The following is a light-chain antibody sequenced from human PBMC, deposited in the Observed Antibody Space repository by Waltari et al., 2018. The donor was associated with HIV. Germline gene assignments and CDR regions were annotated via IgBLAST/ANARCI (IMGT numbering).Light chain of an antibody. CDR2: WAS. J-gene: IGKJ4*01. Sequence: DIVMTQSPDSLAVSLGERATIHCKSSQSVLYSSNNKNCLAWYQQKPGQPPKLLIYWASTRESGVPDRFSGSGSGTDFTLTISSLQAEDVAVYYCQQYYTTLTFGGGTKVETK. CDR1: QSVLYSSNNKNC. CDR3: QQYYTTLT. V-gene: IGKV4-1*01.